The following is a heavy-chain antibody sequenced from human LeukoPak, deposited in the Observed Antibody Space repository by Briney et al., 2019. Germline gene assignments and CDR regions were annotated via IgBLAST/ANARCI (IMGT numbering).Heavy chain of an antibody. CDR3: ASIYDSSDDNWFDP. CDR1: GFTFSSYA. CDR2: ISYDGSNK. Sequence: GGSLRLSCAASGFTFSSYAMHWVRQAPGKGLEWVAVISYDGSNKYYADSVKGRFTISRDNSKNTLYLQMNSLRAEDTAVYYCASIYDSSDDNWFDPWGQGTLVTVSS. J-gene: IGHJ5*02. D-gene: IGHD3-22*01. V-gene: IGHV3-30-3*01.